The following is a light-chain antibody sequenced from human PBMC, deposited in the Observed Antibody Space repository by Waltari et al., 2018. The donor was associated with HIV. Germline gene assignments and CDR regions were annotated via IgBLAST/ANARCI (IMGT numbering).Light chain of an antibody. J-gene: IGLJ2*01. Sequence: QSVLTQPPSVSAAPGQKVTISCSGSISNIGNNYVSWYQHFPGTAPKLLIYENNKRPSGIPDRFSASKSVTSATLGSTGLQTGDEADYYCVTWDSTLSLVVFGGGTKVTVL. CDR3: VTWDSTLSLVV. CDR2: ENN. V-gene: IGLV1-51*02. CDR1: ISNIGNNY.